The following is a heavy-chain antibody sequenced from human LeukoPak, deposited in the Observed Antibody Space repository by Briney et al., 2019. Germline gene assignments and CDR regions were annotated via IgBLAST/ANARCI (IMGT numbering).Heavy chain of an antibody. CDR3: ARDPDRYSSGWYFDP. D-gene: IGHD6-19*01. CDR2: ISDTCTYI. CDR1: GFTFSRYT. J-gene: IGHJ5*02. Sequence: GGSLRLSCAASGFTFSRYTMNWVRQAPGKALEWVSTISDTCTYIYYADSVNGRLTISRDNAKNSLYLQMNSLRAEDTAVYYCARDPDRYSSGWYFDPWGQGTLVTVSS. V-gene: IGHV3-21*01.